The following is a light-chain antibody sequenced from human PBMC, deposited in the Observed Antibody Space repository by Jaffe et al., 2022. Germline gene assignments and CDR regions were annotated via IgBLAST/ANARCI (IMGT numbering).Light chain of an antibody. CDR3: QQYFTYPYT. Sequence: DIHMTQSPSSLSASVGDRVTITCRASQVIINSVAWYQQKPGKAPDLLVYATSRLHTGVPSRFTGGGSGTHYSLTIGSLEPDDFATYYCQQYFTYPYTFGQGTKLEIK. CDR1: QVIINS. V-gene: IGKV1-NL1*01. J-gene: IGKJ2*01. CDR2: ATS.